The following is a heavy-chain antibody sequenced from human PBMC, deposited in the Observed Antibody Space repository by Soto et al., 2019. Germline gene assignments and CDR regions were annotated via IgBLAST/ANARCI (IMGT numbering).Heavy chain of an antibody. V-gene: IGHV3-23*01. D-gene: IGHD3-22*01. CDR1: GFTFSSYA. CDR2: ISGSGGST. Sequence: PGGSLRLSCAASGFTFSSYAMTWVRQAPGKGLEWVSVISGSGGSTYFADSVKGRFTISRDNSKNTLYLQMSSLRAEDTALYYCAKEYHSSGYYPDYWGQGTLVTVSS. CDR3: AKEYHSSGYYPDY. J-gene: IGHJ4*02.